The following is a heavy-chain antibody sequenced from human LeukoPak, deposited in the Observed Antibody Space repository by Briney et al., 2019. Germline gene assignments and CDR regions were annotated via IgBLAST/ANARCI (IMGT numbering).Heavy chain of an antibody. CDR1: GYTFTSYG. CDR3: AREWWGYDVLTGDNWFDP. V-gene: IGHV1-18*01. J-gene: IGHJ5*02. D-gene: IGHD3-9*01. CDR2: ISAYNGNT. Sequence: GASVKVSCKASGYTFTSYGISWVRQAPGQGLEWMGWISAYNGNTNYAQKLQGRVTMTTDTSTSTAYMELRSLRSDDTAVYCAREWWGYDVLTGDNWFDPWGQGTLVTVSS.